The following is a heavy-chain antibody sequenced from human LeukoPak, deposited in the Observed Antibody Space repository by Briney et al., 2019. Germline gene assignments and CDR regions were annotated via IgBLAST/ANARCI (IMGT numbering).Heavy chain of an antibody. D-gene: IGHD2-21*02. CDR1: GFTFSTYH. CDR3: ARGLCGGDCYSD. Sequence: GGSLRLSCAASGFTFSTYHMNWVRQAPGKGLEWVSSISTTSSYVYYSDSARGRFTISRDNAKNSLYLQMNSLRAEDTAVYYCARGLCGGDCYSDWGPGTLVTVSS. CDR2: ISTTSSYV. J-gene: IGHJ4*02. V-gene: IGHV3-21*01.